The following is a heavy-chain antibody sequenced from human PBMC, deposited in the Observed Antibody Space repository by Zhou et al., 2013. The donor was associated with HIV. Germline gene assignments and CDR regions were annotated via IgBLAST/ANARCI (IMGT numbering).Heavy chain of an antibody. CDR1: GGTFSSYA. D-gene: IGHD3-9*01. J-gene: IGHJ4*02. CDR3: SRVVFDRSDY. Sequence: QVQLVQSGAEVKKPGSSVKVSCKASGGTFSSYAISWVRQAPGQGLEWMGGISGTNGKTKYAQKFQGRVTMTTDTSTSTAYLEVRSLRSDDTAVYYCSRVVFDRSDYWGQGTLVTVSS. CDR2: ISGTNGKT. V-gene: IGHV1-18*01.